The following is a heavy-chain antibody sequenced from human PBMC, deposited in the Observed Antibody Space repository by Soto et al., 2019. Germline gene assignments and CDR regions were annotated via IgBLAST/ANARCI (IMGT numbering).Heavy chain of an antibody. CDR2: MYYSGST. V-gene: IGHV4-59*08. J-gene: IGHJ5*02. Sequence: PAESLSLTCTVSGDSISSSYWRWLRQPPGKGLEWIGYMYYSGSTSYNPSLNSRVTLSVDTSKNQFFLKLSFVTAADTAVYYCARHRALNWFDPWGQGTLVTVSS. CDR3: ARHRALNWFDP. CDR1: GDSISSSY.